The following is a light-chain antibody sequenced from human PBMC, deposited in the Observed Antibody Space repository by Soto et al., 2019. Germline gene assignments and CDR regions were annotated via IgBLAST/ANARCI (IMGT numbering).Light chain of an antibody. V-gene: IGKV2-28*01. CDR3: MQALQTPPWT. CDR1: QSLLHSNGYNY. J-gene: IGKJ1*01. CDR2: LGS. Sequence: PLSLPVTPGEPASISCRSSQSLLHSNGYNYLDWYLQKPGQSPQLLIYLGSNRASGVPDRSSGSGSGTDFTLKISRVEAEDVGVYYCMQALQTPPWTFGQGTKVDIK.